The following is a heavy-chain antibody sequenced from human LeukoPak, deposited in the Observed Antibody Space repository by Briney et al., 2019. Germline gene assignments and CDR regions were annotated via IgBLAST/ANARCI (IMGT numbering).Heavy chain of an antibody. CDR1: GGSISSSSYY. D-gene: IGHD3-16*01. Sequence: PSETLSFTCTVSGGSISSSSYYWGWIRQPPGKGLEWIGSIYYSGSTYYNPSLKSRVTISVDTSKNQFSLKLSSVTAADTAVYYCARVTGGQSYYFDYWGQGTLVTVSS. V-gene: IGHV4-39*07. J-gene: IGHJ4*02. CDR2: IYYSGST. CDR3: ARVTGGQSYYFDY.